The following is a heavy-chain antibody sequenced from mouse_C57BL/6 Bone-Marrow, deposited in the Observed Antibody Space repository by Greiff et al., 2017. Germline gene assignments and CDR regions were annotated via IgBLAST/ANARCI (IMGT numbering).Heavy chain of an antibody. CDR1: GYTFTSYW. D-gene: IGHD1-1*01. Sequence: QVQLQQSGAELVRPGTSVKLSCKASGYTFTSYWMHWVKQRPGQGLEWIGVIDPSDSYTNYNQKFKGKATLTVDPSSSTAYMQLSSLTSEDSAVYYGARSTYCGSGHRYFDVWGTGTTVTVSS. V-gene: IGHV1-59*01. J-gene: IGHJ1*03. CDR3: ARSTYCGSGHRYFDV. CDR2: IDPSDSYT.